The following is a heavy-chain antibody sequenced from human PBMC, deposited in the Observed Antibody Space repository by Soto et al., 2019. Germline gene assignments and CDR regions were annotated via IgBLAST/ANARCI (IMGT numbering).Heavy chain of an antibody. J-gene: IGHJ4*01. CDR1: GFTFSSYA. V-gene: IGHV3-30-3*01. Sequence: PGGSLRLCCAASGFTFSSYAMHWVRQAPGKGLEWVAVISYDGSNKYYADSVKGRFTISRDNSKNTLYLQLNSLRAEDTAVYSCARSYYSASLGYYHPDYWVPVPLFTGSS. CDR3: ARSYYSASLGYYHPDY. D-gene: IGHD3-22*01. CDR2: ISYDGSNK.